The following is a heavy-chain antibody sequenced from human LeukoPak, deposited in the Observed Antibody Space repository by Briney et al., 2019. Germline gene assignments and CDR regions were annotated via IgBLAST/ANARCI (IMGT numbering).Heavy chain of an antibody. V-gene: IGHV5-51*01. CDR3: ARRSAYCGGDCYPLDAFDI. CDR1: GYSFTSYW. J-gene: IGHJ3*02. D-gene: IGHD2-21*02. Sequence: GESLKISCKGSGYSFTSYWIGWVRQMPGKGLEWMGIIYPGDSDTRYSPSFQGQVTISADKSICTAYLQWSSLKASDTAMYYCARRSAYCGGDCYPLDAFDIWGQGTMVTVSS. CDR2: IYPGDSDT.